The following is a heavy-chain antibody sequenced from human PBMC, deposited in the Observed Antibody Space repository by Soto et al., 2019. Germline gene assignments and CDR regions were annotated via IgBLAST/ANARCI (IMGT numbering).Heavy chain of an antibody. D-gene: IGHD3-22*01. V-gene: IGHV3-30*18. CDR3: ANDWRLIDSNGFDAFQI. Sequence: GGARRHSWAASGFSFSYYGMHWGRQAPGKGLEWVATITYDGNSVYYGDTVKGRFTISRDDFKNTVYLQMNSLRNEDTAVYYCANDWRLIDSNGFDAFQILGQATLATV. J-gene: IGHJ3*02. CDR1: GFSFSYYG. CDR2: ITYDGNSV.